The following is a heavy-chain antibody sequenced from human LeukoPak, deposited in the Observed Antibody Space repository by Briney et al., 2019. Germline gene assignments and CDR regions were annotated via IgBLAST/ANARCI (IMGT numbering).Heavy chain of an antibody. CDR3: ARHPDRSGYYSRVYRYSMDV. Sequence: GESLKISCKGSGYTFSTYWIGWVCQMPGKGLEWMGIIYPGDSDTRYSPSFQGQVTISADKSISTAYLQWNSLKASDTAMHFCARHPDRSGYYSRVYRYSMDVWGKGTTVTVSS. CDR1: GYTFSTYW. D-gene: IGHD3-22*01. CDR2: IYPGDSDT. V-gene: IGHV5-51*01. J-gene: IGHJ6*03.